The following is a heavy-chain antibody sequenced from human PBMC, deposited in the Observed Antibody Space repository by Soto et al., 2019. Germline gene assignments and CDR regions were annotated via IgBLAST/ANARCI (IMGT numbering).Heavy chain of an antibody. CDR1: GFTFSSYA. D-gene: IGHD3-16*01. Sequence: EVQLLESGGGLVQPGGSLRLSCAASGFTFSSYAMSWVRQAPGKGLEWVSAISGSGGSTYYADSVKGRFTISRDNSKNTLYLQMNSLRAEDTAVYYCAVLGDYICGRNYWGQGTLVTVSS. J-gene: IGHJ4*02. V-gene: IGHV3-23*01. CDR2: ISGSGGST. CDR3: AVLGDYICGRNY.